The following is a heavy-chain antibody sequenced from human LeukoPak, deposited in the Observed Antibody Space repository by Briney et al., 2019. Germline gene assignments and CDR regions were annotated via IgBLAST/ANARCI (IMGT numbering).Heavy chain of an antibody. D-gene: IGHD3-16*01. V-gene: IGHV1-18*01. J-gene: IGHJ4*02. CDR2: ISAYNGNT. CDR1: GYTFTSYA. CDR3: ARNLHYDYVWGSYFHY. Sequence: GASVKVSCKASGYTFTSYAMNWVRQAPGQGLEWMGWISAYNGNTNYAQKLQGRVTMTTDTSTSTAYMELRSLRSDDTAVYYCARNLHYDYVWGSYFHYWGQGTLVTVSS.